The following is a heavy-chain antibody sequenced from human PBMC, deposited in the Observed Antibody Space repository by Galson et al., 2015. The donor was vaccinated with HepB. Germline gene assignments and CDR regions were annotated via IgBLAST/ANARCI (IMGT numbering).Heavy chain of an antibody. V-gene: IGHV4-34*01. CDR2: VKSGETA. D-gene: IGHD3-16*01. CDR3: ARGTGPVLYYFED. J-gene: IGHJ4*02. CDR1: GASFRDPFS. Sequence: ETLSLTCTFYGASFRDPFSKFTWTWIRQSPNKGLEWIGQVKSGETANYNPSLRSRVSIFVDTSEDKYHLRVTSVTAADTAVYFCARGTGPVLYYFEDWGQGTLVTVSP.